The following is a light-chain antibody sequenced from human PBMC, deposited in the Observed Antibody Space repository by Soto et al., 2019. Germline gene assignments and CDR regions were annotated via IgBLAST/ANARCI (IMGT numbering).Light chain of an antibody. Sequence: ELVMTQSPATLSVSSGERATLSCRASQRVNINLAWYQQKPGQAPRLRIYGASTRATGSPARCRGSGSGTEFTLTISSLQSEEFGVYDGQQYNNWPRTFGQGTKVDI. J-gene: IGKJ1*01. CDR3: QQYNNWPRT. CDR1: QRVNIN. V-gene: IGKV3-15*01. CDR2: GAS.